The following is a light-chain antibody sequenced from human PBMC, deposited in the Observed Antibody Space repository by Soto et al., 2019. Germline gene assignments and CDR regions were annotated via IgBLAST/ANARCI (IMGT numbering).Light chain of an antibody. V-gene: IGLV1-47*01. Sequence: QSVLTQPPSASGTPGQRVTVSCSGSSSNIGSNYIYWYQFLPGTAPKLLIYRNDQRPSGVPDRFSGSKSGASASLAIIGLRSADEADYYCAAWDDSLNIWVFGGGTKLNVL. J-gene: IGLJ3*02. CDR1: SSNIGSNY. CDR2: RND. CDR3: AAWDDSLNIWV.